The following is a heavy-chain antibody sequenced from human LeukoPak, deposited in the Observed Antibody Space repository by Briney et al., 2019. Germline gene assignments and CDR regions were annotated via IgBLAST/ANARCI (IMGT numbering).Heavy chain of an antibody. D-gene: IGHD3-16*01. V-gene: IGHV3-30*18. CDR1: GFTFSSYG. CDR3: AKDWGRGSRDY. J-gene: IGHJ4*02. Sequence: GGSLRLSCAASGFTFSSYGMHWVRQAPGKGLEWVAVISYDGSNKYYADSVKGRFTISRDNSKNTLYLQMNSLRAEDTAVYYCAKDWGRGSRDYWGQGTLVTVSS. CDR2: ISYDGSNK.